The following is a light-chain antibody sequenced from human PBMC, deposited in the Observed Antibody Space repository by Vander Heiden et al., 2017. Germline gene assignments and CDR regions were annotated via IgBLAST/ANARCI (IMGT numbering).Light chain of an antibody. V-gene: IGLV2-23*02. CDR1: SSDVGSYNL. CDR2: EVS. Sequence: QPALSQPASVSGSPGQPITITRTGTSSDVGSYNLVSWYQQHPGKAPKLMIYEVSKRPSGVSNRFSGSKSGNTASLTISGLQAEDEADYYCCSYAGSSTWVFGGGTKLTVL. J-gene: IGLJ3*02. CDR3: CSYAGSSTWV.